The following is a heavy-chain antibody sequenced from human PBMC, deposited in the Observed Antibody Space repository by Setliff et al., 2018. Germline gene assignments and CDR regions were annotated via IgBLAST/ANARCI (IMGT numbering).Heavy chain of an antibody. J-gene: IGHJ4*02. CDR3: ARQTGEQLVDY. CDR1: GGSISSSSYY. CDR2: IYYSGST. V-gene: IGHV4-39*01. Sequence: SETLSLTCTVSGGSISSSSYYWGWIRQPPGKGLEWIGSIYYSGSTYYNPSLKSRVTISVDTSKNQFSLKLSSGTAADTAVYYCARQTGEQLVDYWGQGTLVTVSS. D-gene: IGHD6-6*01.